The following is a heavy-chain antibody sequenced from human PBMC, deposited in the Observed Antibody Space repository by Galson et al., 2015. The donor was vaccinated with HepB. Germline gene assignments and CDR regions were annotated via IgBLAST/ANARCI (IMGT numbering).Heavy chain of an antibody. CDR3: ARVYFGSGSSSAYWYFDL. Sequence: SLRLSCAASGFTFSSYAMNWVRQAPGKGLESVSYISRTGTTMYYADFAKGRFTISRDNAQNSLYLQMNSLSDEDTAVYYCARVYFGSGSSSAYWYFDLWGRGALVTVSS. J-gene: IGHJ2*01. CDR2: ISRTGTTM. V-gene: IGHV3-48*02. D-gene: IGHD3-10*01. CDR1: GFTFSSYA.